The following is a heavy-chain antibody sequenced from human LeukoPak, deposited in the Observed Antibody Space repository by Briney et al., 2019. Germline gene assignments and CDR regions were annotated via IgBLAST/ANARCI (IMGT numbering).Heavy chain of an antibody. CDR1: GFTFSNYN. CDR2: ISSSSSII. D-gene: IGHD3-3*01. V-gene: IGHV3-48*01. J-gene: IGHJ4*02. Sequence: GGSLRLSCAASGFTFSNYNMNWVRQAPGKGLEWVSYISSSSSIIHYAESVKGRFTISRDNARNPLYLQMNSLRAEDTAVYYCARDFLEDDYWGQGTLVTVSS. CDR3: ARDFLEDDY.